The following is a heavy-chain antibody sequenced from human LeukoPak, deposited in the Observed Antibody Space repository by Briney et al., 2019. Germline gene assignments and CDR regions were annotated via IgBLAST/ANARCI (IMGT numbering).Heavy chain of an antibody. Sequence: GGSLRLSCAASGFTFSIYAMSWVRQAPGKGLEWVSTISNSGGGTYYSDSVKGRFTISRDDSKNTLYLQMSNLRAEDTAVYYCVKDASPQLPARTPVAAAGGDYWGQGTLVTVFS. D-gene: IGHD6-13*01. V-gene: IGHV3-23*01. CDR2: ISNSGGGT. CDR1: GFTFSIYA. J-gene: IGHJ4*02. CDR3: VKDASPQLPARTPVAAAGGDY.